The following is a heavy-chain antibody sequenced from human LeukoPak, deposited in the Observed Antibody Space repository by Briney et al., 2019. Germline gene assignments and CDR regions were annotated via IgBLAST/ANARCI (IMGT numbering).Heavy chain of an antibody. CDR3: AKEDRKQQLAKAD. Sequence: GGSLRLSCAGSGFTFSSYAMSWVRQAPGKGLEWVSAFSSSGSASYYADSVRGRFTISRDSSKNTLYLQMNSLRAEDTAVYYCAKEDRKQQLAKADWGQGTLVTVSS. CDR2: FSSSGSAS. J-gene: IGHJ4*02. V-gene: IGHV3-23*01. D-gene: IGHD6-13*01. CDR1: GFTFSSYA.